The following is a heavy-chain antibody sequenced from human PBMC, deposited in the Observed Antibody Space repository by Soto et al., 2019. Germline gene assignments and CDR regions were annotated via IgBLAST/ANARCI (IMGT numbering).Heavy chain of an antibody. J-gene: IGHJ4*02. CDR2: ISWNRGNI. CDR3: TKGPYYDSRSRYYDICYFDY. D-gene: IGHD3-3*01. Sequence: CLRLSCAASGFSFDDYSMHWVRQVPGKGLEWVSSISWNRGNIDYADSVKGRFTISRDNAKNSLYPQMNSLRDDDTALYFCTKGPYYDSRSRYYDICYFDYWGQGTLVTVSS. CDR1: GFSFDDYS. V-gene: IGHV3-9*01.